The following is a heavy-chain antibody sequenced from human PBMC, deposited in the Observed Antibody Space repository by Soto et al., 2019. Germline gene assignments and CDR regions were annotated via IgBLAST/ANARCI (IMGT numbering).Heavy chain of an antibody. V-gene: IGHV3-13*01. CDR3: VRDRYYGSGSLFEN. CDR2: IGVAGDT. CDR1: GFVFSDHD. Sequence: GGSLRLSCAASGFVFSDHDMHWVRQVPGKGLEWVSEIGVAGDTYYPDSVKGRFTISRENARKTLYLQMTSLRVGDTATYYCVRDRYYGSGSLFENWGQGTPVTVSS. D-gene: IGHD3-10*01. J-gene: IGHJ4*02.